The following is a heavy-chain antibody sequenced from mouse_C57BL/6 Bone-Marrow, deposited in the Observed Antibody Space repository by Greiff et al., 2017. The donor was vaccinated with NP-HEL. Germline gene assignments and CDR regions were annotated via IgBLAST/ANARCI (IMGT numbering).Heavy chain of an antibody. V-gene: IGHV1-4*01. J-gene: IGHJ2*01. CDR2: INPSSGYT. D-gene: IGHD2-1*01. CDR1: GYTFTSYT. CDR3: ARSDLVYYGPY. Sequence: VQLQQPGAELARPGASVKMSCKASGYTFTSYTMHWVKQRPGQGLEWIGYINPSSGYTKYNQKFKDKATLTADKSSSTAYMQLSSLTSEDSAVYYCARSDLVYYGPYWGQGTTLTVSS.